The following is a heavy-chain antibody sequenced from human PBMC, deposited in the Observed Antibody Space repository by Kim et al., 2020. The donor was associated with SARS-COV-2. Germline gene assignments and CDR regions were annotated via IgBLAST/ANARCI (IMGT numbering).Heavy chain of an antibody. Sequence: ASVKVSCKASGYTFTSYGISWVRQAPGQGLEWMGWISAYNGNTNYAQKLQGRVTMTTDTSTSTAYMELRSLRSDDTAVYYCARDTGQDGSGSPLYYFDYWGQGTLVTVSS. CDR2: ISAYNGNT. D-gene: IGHD3-10*01. V-gene: IGHV1-18*01. CDR3: ARDTGQDGSGSPLYYFDY. J-gene: IGHJ4*02. CDR1: GYTFTSYG.